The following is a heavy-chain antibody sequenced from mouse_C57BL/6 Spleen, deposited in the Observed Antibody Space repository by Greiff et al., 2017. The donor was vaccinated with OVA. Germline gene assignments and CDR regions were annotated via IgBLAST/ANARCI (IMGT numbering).Heavy chain of an antibody. CDR2: IDPSDSYT. CDR3: ARGSGY. V-gene: IGHV1-50*01. CDR1: GCTFTSYW. Sequence: VQLQQPGAELVKPGASVKLSCKASGCTFTSYWMQWVKQRPGQGLEWIGEIDPSDSYTNYNQKFKGKATLTVDTSSSTAYMQLSSLTSEDSAVYYCARGSGYWGQGTTLTVSS. J-gene: IGHJ2*01. D-gene: IGHD1-3*01.